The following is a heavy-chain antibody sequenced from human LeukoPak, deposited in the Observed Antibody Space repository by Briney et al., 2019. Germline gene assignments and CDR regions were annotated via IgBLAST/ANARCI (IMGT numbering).Heavy chain of an antibody. Sequence: GGSLRLSCAASGFTVSSNYMSWVRQAPGKGLEWVSIIYSGGSAFYADSVKGRFTISRDNSKNTLYLQMNSLRAEDTAVYYCARGGSYLSAFDIWGQGTMVTVSS. CDR2: IYSGGSA. D-gene: IGHD1-26*01. CDR1: GFTVSSNY. CDR3: ARGGSYLSAFDI. J-gene: IGHJ3*02. V-gene: IGHV3-53*01.